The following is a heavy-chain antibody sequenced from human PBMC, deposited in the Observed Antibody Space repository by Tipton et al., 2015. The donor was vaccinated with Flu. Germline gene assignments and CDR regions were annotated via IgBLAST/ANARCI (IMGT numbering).Heavy chain of an antibody. D-gene: IGHD5-18*01. CDR3: AVIEGILPWLSSPPFDC. V-gene: IGHV3-74*01. J-gene: IGHJ4*02. CDR1: GFTFSSYW. CDR2: ISPDGSST. Sequence: SLRLSCAASGFTFSSYWMNWVRQVPGKGLEWVSRISPDGSSTSYADFVKGRFTMSRDNAKNTLYLQMSSLRAEDTAMYYCAVIEGILPWLSSPPFDCWGQGTLVTVSS.